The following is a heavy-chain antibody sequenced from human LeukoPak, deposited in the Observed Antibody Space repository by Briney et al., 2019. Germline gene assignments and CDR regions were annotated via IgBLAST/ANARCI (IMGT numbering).Heavy chain of an antibody. Sequence: GGSLRLSCAASGFTFSSYGMHWVRQAPGKGLEWVAVISYDGSNEYYADSVKGRFTISRDNSKNTLYLQMNSLRAEDTAVYYCAKDLYYDILTGYPLGYYYYGMDVWGQGTTVTVSS. CDR3: AKDLYYDILTGYPLGYYYYGMDV. V-gene: IGHV3-30*18. CDR1: GFTFSSYG. CDR2: ISYDGSNE. D-gene: IGHD3-9*01. J-gene: IGHJ6*02.